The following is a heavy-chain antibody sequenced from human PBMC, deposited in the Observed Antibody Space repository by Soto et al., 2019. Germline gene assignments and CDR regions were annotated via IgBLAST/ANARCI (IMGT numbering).Heavy chain of an antibody. J-gene: IGHJ4*02. CDR1: GFTFSSYA. Sequence: EVQLLESGGVLVQPGGSLRLSCAASGFTFSSYAMTWVRQAPGKGLEWVSSLSSAATDAYYADSVKGRFTISRDNSKNTLYLHMSSLRADVTAVYYCAKGGRTQRTDYWGQGTLVTVSS. V-gene: IGHV3-23*01. CDR3: AKGGRTQRTDY. D-gene: IGHD3-16*01. CDR2: LSSAATDA.